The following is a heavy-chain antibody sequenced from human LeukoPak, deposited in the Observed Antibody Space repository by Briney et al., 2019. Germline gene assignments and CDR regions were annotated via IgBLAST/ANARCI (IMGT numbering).Heavy chain of an antibody. J-gene: IGHJ5*02. CDR1: GYNFTNHW. D-gene: IGHD6-6*01. V-gene: IGHV5-51*01. Sequence: GESLKISCKASGYNFTNHWAAWVRQRPGEGLEWMGIIWPDDSDTRYSPSFQGLVTISVDKSIGTAHLQWRSLKASDTALYFCARHSDVPLDLWGQGTLVIVSS. CDR2: IWPDDSDT. CDR3: ARHSDVPLDL.